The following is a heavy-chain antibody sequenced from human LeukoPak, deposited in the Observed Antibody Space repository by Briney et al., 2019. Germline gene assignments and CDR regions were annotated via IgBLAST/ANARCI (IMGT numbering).Heavy chain of an antibody. CDR1: GYSISNAYY. V-gene: IGHV4-38-2*01. J-gene: IGHJ4*02. D-gene: IGHD6-19*01. CDR2: MYHSGST. Sequence: PSETLSLTCAVSGYSISNAYYWGWIRQPPGKGLEWIASMYHSGSTYYNPSLKSRVTISVDTSKNQFSLKLSSVTAADTAVYYCVRHPRYSTGWAIDYWGQGTLVTVSS. CDR3: VRHPRYSTGWAIDY.